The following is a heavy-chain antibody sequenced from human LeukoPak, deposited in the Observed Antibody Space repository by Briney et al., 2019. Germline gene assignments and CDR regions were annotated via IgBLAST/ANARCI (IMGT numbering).Heavy chain of an antibody. Sequence: GGSLRLFCAASGFTFSNAWMNWVRQAPGKGLEWVGRIRRKTDGETTDHAAPVKGRFTISRDDSKNTLYLQMNSLKTEDTAVYYCVTDLVIKGYFDYWGQGALVTVSS. CDR1: GFTFSNAW. D-gene: IGHD2-21*01. CDR2: IRRKTDGETT. J-gene: IGHJ4*02. V-gene: IGHV3-15*07. CDR3: VTDLVIKGYFDY.